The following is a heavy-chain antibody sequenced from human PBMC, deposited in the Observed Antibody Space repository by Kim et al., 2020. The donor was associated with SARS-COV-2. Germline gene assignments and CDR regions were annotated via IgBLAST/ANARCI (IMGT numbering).Heavy chain of an antibody. D-gene: IGHD1-26*01. CDR3: AREQSLVGATVY. V-gene: IGHV4-39*07. CDR1: GGSISSSSYY. CDR2: IYYSGST. J-gene: IGHJ4*02. Sequence: SETLSLTCTVSGGSISSSSYYWGWIRQPPGKGLEWIGSIYYSGSTYYNPSLNSRVTISVDTSKNQFSLKLSSVTAADTAVYYCAREQSLVGATVYWGQGTLVTVSA.